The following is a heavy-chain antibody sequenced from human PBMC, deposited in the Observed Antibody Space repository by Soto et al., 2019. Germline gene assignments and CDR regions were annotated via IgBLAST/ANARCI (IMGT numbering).Heavy chain of an antibody. CDR2: ISSSSSTI. V-gene: IGHV3-48*01. J-gene: IGHJ3*02. CDR3: ARDPGHTIFGVVAARRRAFDI. CDR1: GFTFSSYS. Sequence: EVQLVESGGGLVQPGGSLRLSCAASGFTFSSYSMNWVRQAPGKGLEWVSYISSSSSTIYYADSVKGRFTISRDNAKNSLYLQMSSLRAEDTAVYYCARDPGHTIFGVVAARRRAFDIWGHGTMVTVSS. D-gene: IGHD3-3*01.